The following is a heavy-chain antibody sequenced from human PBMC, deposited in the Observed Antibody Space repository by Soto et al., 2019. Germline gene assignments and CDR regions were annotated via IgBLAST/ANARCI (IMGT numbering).Heavy chain of an antibody. J-gene: IGHJ4*02. CDR3: AQRSGGFSEFDY. D-gene: IGHD5-12*01. Sequence: EVQLLESGGGLAQPGGSRILACAASGFTFSGFAMNWVRQPPGKGLEWVSSVDYAGSYTFYVASVKGRCTISTDNSKNMMYMQLNSLSAEDTGVYYWAQRSGGFSEFDYGCQGTLVIFSS. V-gene: IGHV3-23*01. CDR2: VDYAGSYT. CDR1: GFTFSGFA.